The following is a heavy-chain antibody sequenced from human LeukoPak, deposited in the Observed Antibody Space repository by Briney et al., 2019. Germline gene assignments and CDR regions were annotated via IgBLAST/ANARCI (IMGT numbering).Heavy chain of an antibody. D-gene: IGHD2-8*01. J-gene: IGHJ4*02. CDR1: GFTFSSYA. Sequence: PGGSLRLSCAASGFTFSSYAMHWVRQAPGKGLEYVSAISSNGGSTYYANSVKGRFTISRDNSKNTLYLQMGSLRAEDMAVYYCARGYCTNGVCYTDYWGQGTPVTVSS. CDR2: ISSNGGST. CDR3: ARGYCTNGVCYTDY. V-gene: IGHV3-64*01.